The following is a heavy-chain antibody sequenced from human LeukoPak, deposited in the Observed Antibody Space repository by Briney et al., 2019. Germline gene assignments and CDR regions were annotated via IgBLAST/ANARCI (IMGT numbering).Heavy chain of an antibody. V-gene: IGHV4-59*12. CDR1: GGSISSYY. CDR2: IYYSGST. CDR3: ARCLQLGYCSSTSCYRWFDP. Sequence: SETLSLTCTVSGGSISSYYWSWIRQPPGKGLEWIGYIYYSGSTNYNPSLKSRVTISVDTSKNKFPLKLSSVTAADTAVYYCARCLQLGYCSSTSCYRWFDPWGQGTLVTVSS. J-gene: IGHJ5*02. D-gene: IGHD2-2*01.